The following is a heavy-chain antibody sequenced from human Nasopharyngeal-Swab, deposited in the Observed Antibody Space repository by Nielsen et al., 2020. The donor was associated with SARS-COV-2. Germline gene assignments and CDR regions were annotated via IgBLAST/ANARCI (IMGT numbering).Heavy chain of an antibody. CDR2: IKQDGSEK. D-gene: IGHD3-22*01. J-gene: IGHJ6*02. V-gene: IGHV3-7*01. CDR3: ARVGDSSGYYFYYYYGMDV. Sequence: VREGPGRGLEWVANIKQDGSEKYYVDSARGRFTISRDNAKNSLYLQMNSLRAEDTAVYYCARVGDSSGYYFYYYYGMDVWGQGTTVTVSS.